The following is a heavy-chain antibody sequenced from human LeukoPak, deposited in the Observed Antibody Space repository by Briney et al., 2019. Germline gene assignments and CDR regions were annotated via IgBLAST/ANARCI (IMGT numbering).Heavy chain of an antibody. J-gene: IGHJ4*02. V-gene: IGHV4-59*08. CDR2: IYYSGST. Sequence: KSSETRSLTCTVSGGSISSYYWSWIRQPPGKGLGWIGYIYYSGSTNYNPSLKRRVTISVGKFQNQFSLKLSSVTAADPAVYYCAGRVDGWTYYFDYWGQGTLVTVSS. D-gene: IGHD6-19*01. CDR3: AGRVDGWTYYFDY. CDR1: GGSISSYY.